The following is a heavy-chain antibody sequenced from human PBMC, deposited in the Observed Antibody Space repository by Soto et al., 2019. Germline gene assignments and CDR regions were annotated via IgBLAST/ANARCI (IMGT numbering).Heavy chain of an antibody. D-gene: IGHD3-22*01. CDR1: GYTFTSYG. CDR2: INIYGGGT. CDR3: ARALYYYDNSGLAF. V-gene: IGHV1-18*01. Sequence: QIHLEQSEPEVKKPGASVKVSCKASGYTFTSYGISWVRLAPGQGLEWMGWINIYGGGTNYAQKYQDRVIMTRDTSTNTVYLEMRSLTSDDTAIYYCARALYYYDNSGLAFWGQGTLVTVSS. J-gene: IGHJ4*02.